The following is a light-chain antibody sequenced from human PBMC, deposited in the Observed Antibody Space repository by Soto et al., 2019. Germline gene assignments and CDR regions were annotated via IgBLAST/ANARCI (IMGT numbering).Light chain of an antibody. Sequence: ENVLTQSPGTLSLSPGERATLSCRASQSVTNDFFAWYQQRPGQAPRLVIYGISNRATGIPDGFSGSGSGPDFTLNISRLETEDLVVYYCQQYVTLPHTFGQGTKLQVK. CDR1: QSVTNDF. CDR2: GIS. V-gene: IGKV3-20*01. J-gene: IGKJ2*01. CDR3: QQYVTLPHT.